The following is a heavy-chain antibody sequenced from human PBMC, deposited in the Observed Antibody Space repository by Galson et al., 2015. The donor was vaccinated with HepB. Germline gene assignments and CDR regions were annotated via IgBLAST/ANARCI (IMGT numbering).Heavy chain of an antibody. J-gene: IGHJ4*02. CDR1: GYTFTSYG. V-gene: IGHV1-18*01. Sequence: SVKVSCKASGYTFTSYGISWVRQAPGQGLEWMGWISAYNGNTNYAQKLQGRVTMTTDTSTSTAYMELRSLRSDDTAVYYCARKYHYDSSGYYYFDYWGQGTLVTVSS. D-gene: IGHD3-22*01. CDR3: ARKYHYDSSGYYYFDY. CDR2: ISAYNGNT.